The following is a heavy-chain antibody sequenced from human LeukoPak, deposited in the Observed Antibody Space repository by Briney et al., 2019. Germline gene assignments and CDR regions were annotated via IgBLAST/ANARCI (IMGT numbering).Heavy chain of an antibody. Sequence: PGGSLRLSCAASGFTVSSNYMSWGRQAPGKGLEWVSVIYSGGTTYYADSVKGRFTISRDNSKNTLYLQMNSLRAEDTAVYYCARAVSVAGPFDYWGQGTLVTVSS. D-gene: IGHD6-19*01. CDR2: IYSGGTT. V-gene: IGHV3-66*01. CDR1: GFTVSSNY. CDR3: ARAVSVAGPFDY. J-gene: IGHJ4*02.